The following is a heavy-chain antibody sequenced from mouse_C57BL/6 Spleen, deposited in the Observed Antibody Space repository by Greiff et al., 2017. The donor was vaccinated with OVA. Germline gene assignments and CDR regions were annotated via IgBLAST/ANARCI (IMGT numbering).Heavy chain of an antibody. CDR1: GFTFSDYG. D-gene: IGHD1-2*01. J-gene: IGHJ4*01. Sequence: EVKVVESGGGLVKPGGSLKLSCAASGFTFSDYGMHWVRQAPEKGLEWVAYISSGSSTIYYADTVKGRFTISRDNAKNTLFLQMTSLRSEDTAMYYCARPFITTVYYAMDYWGQGTSVTVSS. CDR2: ISSGSSTI. CDR3: ARPFITTVYYAMDY. V-gene: IGHV5-17*01.